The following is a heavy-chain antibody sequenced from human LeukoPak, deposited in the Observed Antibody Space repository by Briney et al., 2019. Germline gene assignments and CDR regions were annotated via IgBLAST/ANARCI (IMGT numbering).Heavy chain of an antibody. J-gene: IGHJ4*01. CDR3: ARRNILSGYYHFDY. CDR2: LSSGGPT. V-gene: IGHV4-39*01. D-gene: IGHD3-9*01. Sequence: SETLSLTCTVSGVSITSMNYYWAWIRQPPGKGLEWVGSLSSGGPTYNNPSLESRTSISADTSSNQLFLKLTSVTAADTAVYFCARRNILSGYYHFDYWGHGTLVTVSS. CDR1: GVSITSMNYY.